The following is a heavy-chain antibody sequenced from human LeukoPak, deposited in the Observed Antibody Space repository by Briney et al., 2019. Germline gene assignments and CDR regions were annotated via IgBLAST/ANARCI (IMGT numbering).Heavy chain of an antibody. D-gene: IGHD6-19*01. CDR1: GGSISSSSYY. Sequence: PSETLSLTCTVSGGSISSSSYYWGWIRQPPGKGLEWIGSIYYSGSTYYNPSLKSRVTISVDTSKSQFSLKLSSVTAADTAVYYCARAPGSGWELQVYYFDYWGQGTLVTVSS. CDR3: ARAPGSGWELQVYYFDY. V-gene: IGHV4-39*01. CDR2: IYYSGST. J-gene: IGHJ4*02.